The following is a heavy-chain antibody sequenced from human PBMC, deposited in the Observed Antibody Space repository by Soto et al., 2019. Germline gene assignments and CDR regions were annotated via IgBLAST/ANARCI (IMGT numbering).Heavy chain of an antibody. CDR2: IWYDGSNK. V-gene: IGHV3-33*01. D-gene: IGHD5-12*01. CDR3: ARDGGYSGYDWALDY. Sequence: QVQLVESGGGVVQPGRSLRLSCAASGFTFSSYGMHWVRQAPGKGLEWVAVIWYDGSNKYYADSVKGRFTISRDNSKNTLYLQMNSLRAEDTAVYYCARDGGYSGYDWALDYWGQGTLVTVSS. CDR1: GFTFSSYG. J-gene: IGHJ4*02.